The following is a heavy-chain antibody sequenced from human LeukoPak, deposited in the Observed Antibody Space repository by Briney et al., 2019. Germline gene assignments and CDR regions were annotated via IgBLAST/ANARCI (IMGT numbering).Heavy chain of an antibody. J-gene: IGHJ6*04. D-gene: IGHD5-12*01. CDR3: ASGYDDSYGMDV. CDR2: IDPSDSYT. CDR1: GYNFTSYW. V-gene: IGHV5-10-1*01. Sequence: GESLRISCKGSGYNFTSYWISWVRQVPGKGLEWMGRIDPSDSYTNYSPSFQGHVTISADKSISTAYLQWSSLKASDTAMYYCASGYDDSYGMDVWGKGTTVTVSS.